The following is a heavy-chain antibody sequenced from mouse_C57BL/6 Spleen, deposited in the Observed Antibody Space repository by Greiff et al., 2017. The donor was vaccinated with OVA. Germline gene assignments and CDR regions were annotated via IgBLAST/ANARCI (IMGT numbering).Heavy chain of an antibody. J-gene: IGHJ4*01. CDR2: ISSGGSYT. V-gene: IGHV5-6*02. D-gene: IGHD1-1*01. CDR1: GFTFSSYG. CDR3: ARRGTTVVGAMDY. Sequence: EVKLVESGGDLVKPGGSLKLSCAASGFTFSSYGMSWVRQTPDKRLEWVANISSGGSYTYYPDSVKGRFTISRDNAKNTLYLQMSSLKSEDTAMYYCARRGTTVVGAMDYWGQGTSVTVSS.